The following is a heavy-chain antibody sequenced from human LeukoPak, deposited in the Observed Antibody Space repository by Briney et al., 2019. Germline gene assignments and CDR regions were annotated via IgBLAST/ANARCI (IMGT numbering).Heavy chain of an antibody. CDR2: IYTTGST. Sequence: PSETLSLTCTVSGGSISSYYWSWIRQPAGKGLEWIGRIYTTGSTNYNPSLKSRVTMSVDTSKNQFSLNLGSVSAADTAVYYCARDRTYGGNSGFDYWGQGTLVTVPS. D-gene: IGHD4-23*01. J-gene: IGHJ4*02. CDR1: GGSISSYY. CDR3: ARDRTYGGNSGFDY. V-gene: IGHV4-4*07.